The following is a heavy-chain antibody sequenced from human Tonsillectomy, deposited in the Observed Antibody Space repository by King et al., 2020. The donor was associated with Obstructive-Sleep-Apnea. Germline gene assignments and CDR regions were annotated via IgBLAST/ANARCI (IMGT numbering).Heavy chain of an antibody. D-gene: IGHD3-22*01. CDR3: ARDQHYYDSSGWDAFDI. CDR1: GGSISSYY. V-gene: IGHV4-4*07. J-gene: IGHJ3*02. Sequence: VQLQESGPGLVKPSETLSLTCTVSGGSISSYYWSWIRQPAGKGLEWIVRIYTSGSTNYNPSLKSRVTMSVDTSKNQFSLKLSSVTAADTAVYYCARDQHYYDSSGWDAFDIWGQGTMVTVSS. CDR2: IYTSGST.